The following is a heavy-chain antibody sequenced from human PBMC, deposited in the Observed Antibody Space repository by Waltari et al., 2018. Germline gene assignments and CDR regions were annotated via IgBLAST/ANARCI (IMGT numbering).Heavy chain of an antibody. V-gene: IGHV3-30*03. J-gene: IGHJ6*02. Sequence: QVQLVQSGGGLVQPGTSLRLSCGAYGFMVNDYGMYWVRQAPGKGLEWVAGLSSGRGEEKYADSVEGRFTISRDPPKNTLSLLMNSLTTDDTATYYCARGGQYGMDVWGQGTTVTVSS. CDR2: LSSGRGEE. CDR1: GFMVNDYG. CDR3: ARGGQYGMDV.